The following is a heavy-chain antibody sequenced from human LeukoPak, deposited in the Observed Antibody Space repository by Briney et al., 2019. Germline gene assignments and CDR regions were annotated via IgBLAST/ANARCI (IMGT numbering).Heavy chain of an antibody. D-gene: IGHD6-19*01. CDR2: ISYDGSNK. Sequence: PGGSLRLSCAASGFTFSSYGMHWVRQAPGKGLEWVAVISYDGSNKYYADSVKGRFTISRDNSKNTLYLQMNSLRAEDTAVYYCAKFYPSTSSGWDFDYWGQGTLVTVSS. CDR3: AKFYPSTSSGWDFDY. J-gene: IGHJ4*02. V-gene: IGHV3-30*18. CDR1: GFTFSSYG.